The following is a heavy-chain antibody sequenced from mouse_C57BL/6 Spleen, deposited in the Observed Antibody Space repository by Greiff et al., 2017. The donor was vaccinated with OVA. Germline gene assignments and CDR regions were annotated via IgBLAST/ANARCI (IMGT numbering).Heavy chain of an antibody. V-gene: IGHV1-15*01. Sequence: QVQLKQSGAELVRPGASVTLSCKASGYTFTDYEMHWVKQTPVHGLEWIGAIDPETGGTAYNQKFKGKAILTADKSSSTAYMELRSLTSEDSAVYYCTKGFYYEGAMDYWGQGTSVTVSS. J-gene: IGHJ4*01. CDR1: GYTFTDYE. CDR3: TKGFYYEGAMDY. D-gene: IGHD2-4*01. CDR2: IDPETGGT.